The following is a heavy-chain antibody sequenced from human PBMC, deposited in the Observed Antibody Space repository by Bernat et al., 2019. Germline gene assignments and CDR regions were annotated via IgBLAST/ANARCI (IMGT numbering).Heavy chain of an antibody. CDR2: IDPSDSYT. D-gene: IGHD3-3*02. CDR3: ARHRTTVSSIYWHFDL. Sequence: EVQLVQSGAEVKKPGESLRISCQGSGYTFSTYWITWVRQVPGKGLEWMGRIDPSDSYTNYNPSFRGHVTISADRSISAAFLQWSSLKASDTAIYYCARHRTTVSSIYWHFDLWGRGTLVTVSS. J-gene: IGHJ2*01. V-gene: IGHV5-10-1*03. CDR1: GYTFSTYW.